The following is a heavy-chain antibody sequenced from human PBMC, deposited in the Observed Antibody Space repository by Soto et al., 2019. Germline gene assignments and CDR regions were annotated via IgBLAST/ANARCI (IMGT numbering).Heavy chain of an antibody. CDR3: ARRLFSSTWPSYFDY. CDR1: GDSITSTSYY. J-gene: IGHJ4*02. V-gene: IGHV4-39*01. CDR2: IHYSGST. Sequence: LSLTCTVSGDSITSTSYYWGWIRQPSGKGLEWIGCIHYSGSTYYNPSLRSRVTSSVDTSKNQFSLKVSSVTAADTAVYYCARRLFSSTWPSYFDYWGEGTLVTVS. D-gene: IGHD6-13*01.